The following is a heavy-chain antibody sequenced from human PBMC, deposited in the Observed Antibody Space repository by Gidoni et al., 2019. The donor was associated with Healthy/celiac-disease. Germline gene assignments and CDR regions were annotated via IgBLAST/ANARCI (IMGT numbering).Heavy chain of an antibody. CDR3: ARTREQLVRWGAAPNWFDP. D-gene: IGHD6-6*01. CDR1: GGSISSGGYY. V-gene: IGHV4-31*03. CDR2: IYYSGST. Sequence: VQLQESGPGLVKPSQTLSLTCTVPGGSISSGGYYWSWIRQHPGKGLEWIGYIYYSGSTYYNPSLKSRVTISVDTSKNQFSLKLSSVTAADTAVYYCARTREQLVRWGAAPNWFDPWGQGTLVTVSS. J-gene: IGHJ5*02.